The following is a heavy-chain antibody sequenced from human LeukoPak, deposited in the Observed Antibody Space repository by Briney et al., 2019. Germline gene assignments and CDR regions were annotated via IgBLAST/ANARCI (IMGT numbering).Heavy chain of an antibody. CDR3: ARAPIPLWWHRGEFDS. V-gene: IGHV1-2*02. J-gene: IGHJ4*02. CDR2: INPNSGGT. CDR1: GYTFTGYY. Sequence: ASVKVSCKASGYTFTGYYMHWVRQAPGQGLEWMGWINPNSGGTNYAQKFQGRVTMTRDTSISTVYMELSRLRSDDTAVYYCARAPIPLWWHRGEFDSWGKGTLVTVSS. D-gene: IGHD4/OR15-4a*01.